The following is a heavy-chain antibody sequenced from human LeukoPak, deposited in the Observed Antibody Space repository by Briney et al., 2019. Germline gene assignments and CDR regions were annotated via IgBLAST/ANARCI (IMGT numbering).Heavy chain of an antibody. V-gene: IGHV4-59*01. D-gene: IGHD2-15*01. Sequence: SETLSLTCTVSAGFISGYFWSWIRRPPGKGLEWIGYIFYSGSTNYNPSLKSRVTITVDTSKNQFSLKLSSVIAADTAVYYCASSGGSRDWFDPWGQGTLVTVSS. CDR1: AGFISGYF. CDR2: IFYSGST. J-gene: IGHJ5*02. CDR3: ASSGGSRDWFDP.